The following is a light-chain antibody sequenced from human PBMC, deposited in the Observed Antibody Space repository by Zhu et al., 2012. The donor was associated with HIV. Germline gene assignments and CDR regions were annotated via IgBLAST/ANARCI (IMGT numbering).Light chain of an antibody. J-gene: IGKJ2*01. CDR1: QSVSRNY. Sequence: EIVLTQSPGTLSLSPGERATLSCRASQSVSRNYLAWYQQKPGQAPRLLIYGASRRVTGIPDRFSGSGSGTDFTLTISRLEPEDFAVYYCQHYVPSPMYTFRPGTKLEIK. V-gene: IGKV3-20*01. CDR3: QHYVPSPMYT. CDR2: GAS.